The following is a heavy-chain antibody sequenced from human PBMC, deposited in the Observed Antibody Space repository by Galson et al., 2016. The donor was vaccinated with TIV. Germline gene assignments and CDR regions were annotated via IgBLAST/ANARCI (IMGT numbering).Heavy chain of an antibody. Sequence: SVKVSCKASGGTFSTYVFNWVRLAPGQGLEWMGGIIPLFGPINYAQKFQGRVTITADESSTTVYMELNSLRSGDTAVYYCASDRNTALDTYHQYYGMDVWGQGTTVTVSS. CDR1: GGTFSTYV. D-gene: IGHD5-18*01. J-gene: IGHJ6*02. CDR2: IIPLFGPI. CDR3: ASDRNTALDTYHQYYGMDV. V-gene: IGHV1-69*13.